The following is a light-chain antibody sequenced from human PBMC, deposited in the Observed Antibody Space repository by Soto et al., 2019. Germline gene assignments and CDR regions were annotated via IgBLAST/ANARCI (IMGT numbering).Light chain of an antibody. J-gene: IGLJ1*01. V-gene: IGLV2-11*01. CDR3: CSFSGTNTLYV. CDR1: SSDVGGYDY. CDR2: DVN. Sequence: QSALTQPRSVSGSPRQSVTISCTGTSSDVGGYDYVSWYQQHPGKAPKLILYDVNQRPSGVPDRFSGSKSGNAASLTISGLQSEDEADYYCCSFSGTNTLYVFGNGTKVTVL.